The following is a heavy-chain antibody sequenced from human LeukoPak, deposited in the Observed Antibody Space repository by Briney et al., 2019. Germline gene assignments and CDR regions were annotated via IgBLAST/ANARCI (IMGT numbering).Heavy chain of an antibody. V-gene: IGHV5-51*01. D-gene: IGHD2-15*01. J-gene: IGHJ4*02. Sequence: GESLKISCKGSGYSFTSYWIGWVRQMPGKGLEWMGIIYPGDSDTRYSPSFQGQVTISADKSISTAYLQWSSLKASDTAMYYCARRVGYCSGGSCCSKYYFDYWGQGTLVTVSS. CDR2: IYPGDSDT. CDR1: GYSFTSYW. CDR3: ARRVGYCSGGSCCSKYYFDY.